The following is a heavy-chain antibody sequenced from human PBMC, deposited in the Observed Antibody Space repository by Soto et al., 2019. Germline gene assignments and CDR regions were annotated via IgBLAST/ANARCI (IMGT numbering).Heavy chain of an antibody. CDR1: GASVSSHY. CDR2: IHYSGSI. J-gene: IGHJ4*02. CDR3: ARGSYYYDSSGYYHY. V-gene: IGHV4-59*02. D-gene: IGHD3-22*01. Sequence: SETLSLTCTVAGASVSSHYWSWIRQPPGKGLEHIGSIHYSGSITYNPSLKSRVIISVDTSNNQFSLRLTSVTAADAAVYYCARGSYYYDSSGYYHYWGQGTLVTAPQ.